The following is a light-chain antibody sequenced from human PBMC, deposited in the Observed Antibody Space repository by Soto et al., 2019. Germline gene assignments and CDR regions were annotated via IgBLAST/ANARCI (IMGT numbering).Light chain of an antibody. Sequence: EIVLTQSPGTLSLSPGERATLSCRASQSISTNLAWYQQKLGQAPRLLIFDASTRAADIPVRFSGRGSGTDFTLTISSVQSEDFAVYYCQQYDNWPLYTFGQGTKLEI. J-gene: IGKJ2*01. CDR2: DAS. CDR3: QQYDNWPLYT. CDR1: QSISTN. V-gene: IGKV3-15*01.